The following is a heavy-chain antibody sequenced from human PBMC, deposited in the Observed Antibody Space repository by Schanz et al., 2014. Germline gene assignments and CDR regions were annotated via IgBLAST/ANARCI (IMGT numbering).Heavy chain of an antibody. J-gene: IGHJ5*02. D-gene: IGHD2-15*01. V-gene: IGHV4-59*13. CDR2: IAYSGST. CDR3: ARVGRNSDGFSSRFDA. Sequence: QVQLQESGPGQVRPSETLSLTCTVSGSDIRGFHWSWIRQSPVKGLEWIGYIAYSGSTNYNPSLQSRVTISLDTSQSQFSLRLTSVSSADTDMYYGARVGRNSDGFSSRFDAWGQGTLVAVSS. CDR1: GSDIRGFH.